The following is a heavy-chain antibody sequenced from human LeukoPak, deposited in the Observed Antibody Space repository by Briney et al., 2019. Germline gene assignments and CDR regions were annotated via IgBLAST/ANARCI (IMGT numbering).Heavy chain of an antibody. Sequence: RGSLRLSCAASGFTFSSYAMHWVRQAPGKGLEWVAAISYDGSNKYYADSVKGRFTISRDNSKNTLYLQMNSLRAEDTAVYYCAKDRAVVVVAATFDYWGQGTLVTVSS. J-gene: IGHJ4*02. V-gene: IGHV3-30*04. D-gene: IGHD2-15*01. CDR3: AKDRAVVVVAATFDY. CDR2: ISYDGSNK. CDR1: GFTFSSYA.